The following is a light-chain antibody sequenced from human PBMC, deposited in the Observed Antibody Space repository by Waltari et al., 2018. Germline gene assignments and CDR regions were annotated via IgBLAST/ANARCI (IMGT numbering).Light chain of an antibody. J-gene: IGLJ3*02. CDR1: SSDVGRYNY. V-gene: IGLV2-11*01. CDR2: DVN. CDR3: SSYAGSHWV. Sequence: QSALTQPRSVSGSPGQSDTISCTGTSSDVGRYNYVSWYQQHPGRAPKLMIFDVNKRPSGVPDRFSGSKSGNTASLTISGLQADDEADYYCSSYAGSHWVFGAGTKLTVL.